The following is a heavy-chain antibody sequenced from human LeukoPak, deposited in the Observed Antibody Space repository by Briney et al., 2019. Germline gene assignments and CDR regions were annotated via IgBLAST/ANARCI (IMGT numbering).Heavy chain of an antibody. CDR3: VKGFSGISYGPLSLDV. V-gene: IGHV3-64D*09. CDR2: ISSNGLST. Sequence: GGSLRLSCSASAFTFSNYAMHWVRQAPGKGLEYVSAISSNGLSTYYADSVKGRFTISRDNSKNTLFLQLSSLRAEDTAVYYCVKGFSGISYGPLSLDVWGQGTTVTVSS. D-gene: IGHD1-26*01. CDR1: AFTFSNYA. J-gene: IGHJ6*02.